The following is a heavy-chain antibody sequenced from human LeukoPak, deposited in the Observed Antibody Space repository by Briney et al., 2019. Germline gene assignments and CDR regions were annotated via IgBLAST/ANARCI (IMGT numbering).Heavy chain of an antibody. J-gene: IGHJ1*01. D-gene: IGHD3-3*01. V-gene: IGHV3-30*02. CDR3: VKCITIFGVVITGYFQH. CDR2: MRYDGSNK. Sequence: GGSLRLSCAASGFTFSSYGMHWVRQAPGKGLEWVAFMRYDGSNKYYADSVKGRFTISRDNSKNTLYLQLNSLKAEDTAVYYCVKCITIFGVVITGYFQHWGQGTLVTVSS. CDR1: GFTFSSYG.